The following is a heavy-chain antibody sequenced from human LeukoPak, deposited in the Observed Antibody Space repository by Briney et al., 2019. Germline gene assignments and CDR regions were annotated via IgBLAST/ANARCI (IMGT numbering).Heavy chain of an antibody. Sequence: PSETLSLTCNVSGGSISSGGYYWSWIRQPPGKGLEWIGYIYHSGSTYYNPSLKSRVTISVDRSKNQFSLKLSSVTAADTAVYYCARSMPGRPFPYYWGQGTLVTVSS. V-gene: IGHV4-30-2*01. J-gene: IGHJ4*02. CDR3: ARSMPGRPFPYY. CDR1: GGSISSGGYY. CDR2: IYHSGST. D-gene: IGHD1-26*01.